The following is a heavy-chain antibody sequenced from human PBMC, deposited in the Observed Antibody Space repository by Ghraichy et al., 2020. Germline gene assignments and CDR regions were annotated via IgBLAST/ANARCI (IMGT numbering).Heavy chain of an antibody. J-gene: IGHJ6*02. CDR2: SRNQANSYTT. CDR3: ASSIATRSERMDV. V-gene: IGHV3-72*01. Sequence: GGSLRLSCAASGFTFSDHYMDWVRQAPGKGLEWVGRSRNQANSYTTEYAATVKGRFTISRDDSKNSLYLQMNSLKTEDTDMYYCASSIATRSERMDVWGQGTTVTVSS. CDR1: GFTFSDHY. D-gene: IGHD6-6*01.